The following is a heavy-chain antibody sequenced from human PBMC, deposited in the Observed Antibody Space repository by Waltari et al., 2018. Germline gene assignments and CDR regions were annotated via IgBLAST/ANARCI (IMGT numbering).Heavy chain of an antibody. Sequence: EVQLLESGGGLVQPGGSLRLSCAASGFTFRSNSMSWFRQAPGKGLEWVSAISGSGTGTYYADSVQGRFTISRYNSKNTLYLQMDSLRAEDTAVYYCARWDTAMVDWGQGTLVTVSS. CDR2: ISGSGTGT. CDR3: ARWDTAMVD. CDR1: GFTFRSNS. D-gene: IGHD5-18*01. J-gene: IGHJ4*02. V-gene: IGHV3-23*01.